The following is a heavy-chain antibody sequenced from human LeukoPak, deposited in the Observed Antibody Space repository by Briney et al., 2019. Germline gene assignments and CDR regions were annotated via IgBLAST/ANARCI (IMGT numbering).Heavy chain of an antibody. V-gene: IGHV1-2*02. CDR1: GYTFTGYY. Sequence: ASVKVSCKASGYTFTGYYMHWMRQAPGQGLEWMGWINPNSGGTKYAQKFQGRVTMTRDTSISTAYMELSRLRSDDAAVYYCVRDGGASGFDYWGQGTLVTVSS. CDR2: INPNSGGT. J-gene: IGHJ4*02. CDR3: VRDGGASGFDY. D-gene: IGHD1-26*01.